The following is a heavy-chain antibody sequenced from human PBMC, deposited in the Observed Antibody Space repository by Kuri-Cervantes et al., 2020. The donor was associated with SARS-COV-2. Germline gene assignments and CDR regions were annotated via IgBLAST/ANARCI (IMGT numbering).Heavy chain of an antibody. CDR2: ISYDGSNK. D-gene: IGHD6-13*01. CDR1: GFTFSSYA. J-gene: IGHJ4*02. Sequence: GESLKISCAASGFTFSSYAMHWVRQAPGKGLEWVAVISYDGSNKYYADSVKGRFTISRDNSKNTLYLQMNSLRAEDTAVYYCAREAKSSTDWGQGTLVTVSS. CDR3: AREAKSSTD. V-gene: IGHV3-30*07.